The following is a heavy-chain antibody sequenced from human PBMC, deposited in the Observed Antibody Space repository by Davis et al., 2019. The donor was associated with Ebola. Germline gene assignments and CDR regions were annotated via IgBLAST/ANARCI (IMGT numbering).Heavy chain of an antibody. CDR2: ISGSGGST. CDR1: GFTFSSYA. J-gene: IGHJ6*02. Sequence: GESLKISCAASGFTFSSYAVSWVRQAPGKGLEWVSAISGSGGSTYYADSVKGRFTISRDNSKNTLYLQMNSLRAEDTAVYYCAKDSSSFRPYGMDVWGQGTTVTVSS. CDR3: AKDSSSFRPYGMDV. V-gene: IGHV3-23*01. D-gene: IGHD6-13*01.